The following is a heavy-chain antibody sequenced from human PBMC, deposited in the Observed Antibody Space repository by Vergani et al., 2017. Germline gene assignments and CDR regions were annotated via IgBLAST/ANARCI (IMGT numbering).Heavy chain of an antibody. Sequence: VQLVESGGGLVKPGGSLRLSCAASGFTFSSYGMHWVRQAPGKGLEWVAVIWYDGSNKYYADSVKGRFTISRDNSKNTLYLQMNSLRAEDTAVYYCARDPGGYSYGTLDYWGQGTLVTVSS. CDR1: GFTFSSYG. V-gene: IGHV3-33*08. D-gene: IGHD5-18*01. CDR2: IWYDGSNK. CDR3: ARDPGGYSYGTLDY. J-gene: IGHJ4*02.